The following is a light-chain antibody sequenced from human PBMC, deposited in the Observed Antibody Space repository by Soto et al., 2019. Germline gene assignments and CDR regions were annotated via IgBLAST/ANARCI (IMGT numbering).Light chain of an antibody. V-gene: IGKV1-5*03. CDR2: KAS. J-gene: IGKJ1*01. CDR1: QTISSW. CDR3: QQYNSYTGA. Sequence: DIKMTQSPSTLSGSVGDRVTITCGASQTISSWLSWYQQKPGKAPKLLIYKASTLKSGVPSRFSGSGSGTEFTITISSLQPDDFAAYYCQQYNSYTGAFGQGTKVDIK.